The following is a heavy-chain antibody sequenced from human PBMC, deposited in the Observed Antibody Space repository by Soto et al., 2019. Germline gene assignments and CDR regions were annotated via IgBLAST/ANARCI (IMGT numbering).Heavy chain of an antibody. Sequence: EVHLEESGGGLVHPGGSPRLSCAASGFTFSSYWMNWVRQAPGKGLEWVANIDEDGSEYNDAESVRGRFTISRDNAKNTLYLQMISLRAADTAVYYCARTGDGHHDFLDYWGQGILVSVSS. CDR1: GFTFSSYW. D-gene: IGHD1-1*01. CDR3: ARTGDGHHDFLDY. CDR2: IDEDGSEY. V-gene: IGHV3-7*01. J-gene: IGHJ4*02.